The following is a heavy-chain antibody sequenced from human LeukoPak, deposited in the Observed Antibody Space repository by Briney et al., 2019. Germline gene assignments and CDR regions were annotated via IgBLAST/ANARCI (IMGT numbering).Heavy chain of an antibody. Sequence: ASVKVSCKSSGYTFTSYDINWERQATGQGLEWMGWMNPNSGNTGYAQKFQGRVTITRNTSISTAYMELSSLRSEDTAVYYCAKETTSYDILTGDAFDIWGQGTMVTVSS. CDR2: MNPNSGNT. J-gene: IGHJ3*02. CDR1: GYTFTSYD. V-gene: IGHV1-8*03. CDR3: AKETTSYDILTGDAFDI. D-gene: IGHD3-9*01.